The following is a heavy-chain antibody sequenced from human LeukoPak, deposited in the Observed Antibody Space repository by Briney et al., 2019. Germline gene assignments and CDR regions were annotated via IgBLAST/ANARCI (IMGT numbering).Heavy chain of an antibody. J-gene: IGHJ5*02. D-gene: IGHD3-3*01. CDR2: IYRGGST. CDR1: GLTVSYNY. V-gene: IGHV3-66*01. Sequence: QPGGSLRLSCAASGLTVSYNYMSWVRQAPGKGLEWVSIIYRGGSTSYADSVKGRFTISRDISTNTVFLQMNSLRADDTAVYYCARDKSDFPFDAWGQGTLVTVSS. CDR3: ARDKSDFPFDA.